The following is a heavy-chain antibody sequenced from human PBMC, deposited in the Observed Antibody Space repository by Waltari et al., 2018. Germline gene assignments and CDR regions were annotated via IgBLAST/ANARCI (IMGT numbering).Heavy chain of an antibody. Sequence: QMQLVQSGPEVKKPGTSVKVSCKASGFTFTSSAVQWVRQARGQRLEWIGWIVVGGGNTNYAQKFQERVTITRDMSTSTAYMELSSLRSEDTAVYYCAATDQPLAYFDYWGQGTLVTVSS. CDR2: IVVGGGNT. D-gene: IGHD2-2*01. CDR1: GFTFTSSA. J-gene: IGHJ4*02. CDR3: AATDQPLAYFDY. V-gene: IGHV1-58*01.